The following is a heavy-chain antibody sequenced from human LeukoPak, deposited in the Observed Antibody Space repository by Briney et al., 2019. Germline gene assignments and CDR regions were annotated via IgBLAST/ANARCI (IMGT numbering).Heavy chain of an antibody. Sequence: AGGSLRLSCSASGFTFSSYAMHWVRQAPGKGLEGVSVISGSGDITFYADSVKGRFTVSRDSSKNTLYLQMNSLGAEDTAIYYCARAYNWNLVDWGQGTLVTVSS. CDR3: ARAYNWNLVD. V-gene: IGHV3-23*01. CDR2: ISGSGDIT. CDR1: GFTFSSYA. J-gene: IGHJ4*02. D-gene: IGHD1-20*01.